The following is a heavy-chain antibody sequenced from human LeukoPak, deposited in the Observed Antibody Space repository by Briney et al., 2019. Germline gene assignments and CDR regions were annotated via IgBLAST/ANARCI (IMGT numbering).Heavy chain of an antibody. J-gene: IGHJ4*02. CDR1: GFTFSSYA. D-gene: IGHD3-22*01. CDR3: ARDPPSDGSGYTFDY. CDR2: IFTGGST. V-gene: IGHV3-53*01. Sequence: GGSLRLSCAASGFTFSSYAMSWVRQAPGKGLEWLSIIFTGGSTNYADSVKGRFTISRDNSKNTLFLQMNNLRAEDTAVYYCARDPPSDGSGYTFDYWGQGTLVTVSS.